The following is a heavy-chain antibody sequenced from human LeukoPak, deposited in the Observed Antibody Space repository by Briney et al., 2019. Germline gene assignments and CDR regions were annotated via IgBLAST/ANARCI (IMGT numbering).Heavy chain of an antibody. J-gene: IGHJ3*02. CDR1: GFTFSSYS. Sequence: GGSLRLSCAASGFTFSSYSMHWVRQAPGKGLEWVSSISSSSYISYADSVKGRFTISRDNAKNSLYLQMNSLRAEDTAVYYCARDSRTVSDAFDIWGQGTMVTVSS. CDR3: ARDSRTVSDAFDI. V-gene: IGHV3-21*01. CDR2: ISSSSYI. D-gene: IGHD4-17*01.